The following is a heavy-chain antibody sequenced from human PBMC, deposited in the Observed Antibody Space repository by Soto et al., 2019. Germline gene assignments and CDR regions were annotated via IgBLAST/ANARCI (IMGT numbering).Heavy chain of an antibody. CDR3: ARCPRYYDFWGSYRPIDY. Sequence: GEPLKISCKGSGYSFTSYWIGWVRQMPGKGLEWMGIIYPGDSDTRYSPSFQGQVTISADKSISTAYLQWSSLKASDTAMYYCARCPRYYDFWGSYRPIDYWGQGTLVTVSS. J-gene: IGHJ4*02. CDR2: IYPGDSDT. CDR1: GYSFTSYW. D-gene: IGHD3-16*02. V-gene: IGHV5-51*01.